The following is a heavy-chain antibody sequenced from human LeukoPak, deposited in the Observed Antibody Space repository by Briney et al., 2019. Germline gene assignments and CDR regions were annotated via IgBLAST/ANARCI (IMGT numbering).Heavy chain of an antibody. Sequence: GGSLRLSCAASGFTFSNSAMNWVRQAPGKGLEWVSSISSSSSYIYYADSVKGRFTISRDNAKNSLYLQMNSLRAEDTAVYYCARIVVVPAADWFDPWGQGTLVTVSS. V-gene: IGHV3-21*01. CDR1: GFTFSNSA. CDR2: ISSSSSYI. J-gene: IGHJ5*02. D-gene: IGHD2-2*01. CDR3: ARIVVVPAADWFDP.